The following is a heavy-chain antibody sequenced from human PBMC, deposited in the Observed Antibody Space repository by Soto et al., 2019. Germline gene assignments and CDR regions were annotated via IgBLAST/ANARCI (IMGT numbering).Heavy chain of an antibody. Sequence: GGSLRLSCSASGFTFSSYAMHWVRQAPGKGLEYVSAISSNGGSTYYAYSVKGRFTISRDNSKNTLYLQMSSLRAEDTAVYYCVKSNSTYYYDSSGYYFDYWGQGTLVTVSS. J-gene: IGHJ4*02. CDR1: GFTFSSYA. D-gene: IGHD3-22*01. CDR2: ISSNGGST. CDR3: VKSNSTYYYDSSGYYFDY. V-gene: IGHV3-64D*09.